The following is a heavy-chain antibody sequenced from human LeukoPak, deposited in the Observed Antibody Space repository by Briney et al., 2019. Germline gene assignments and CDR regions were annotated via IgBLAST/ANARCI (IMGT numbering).Heavy chain of an antibody. Sequence: PVGSLRLSCAPSGFTFTSYWMHWVRQAPRKGLVWVSRINIDGSSTSYADSVKGRFTISRDNAQDTLYLQMNSLRAEDTAVYYCARGSTTDEYFQHWGQGTLVTVSS. CDR1: GFTFTSYW. CDR2: INIDGSST. D-gene: IGHD2/OR15-2a*01. J-gene: IGHJ1*01. V-gene: IGHV3-74*01. CDR3: ARGSTTDEYFQH.